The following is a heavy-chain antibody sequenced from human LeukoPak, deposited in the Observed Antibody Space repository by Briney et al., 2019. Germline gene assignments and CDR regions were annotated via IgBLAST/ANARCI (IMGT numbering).Heavy chain of an antibody. Sequence: GGSLRLSCAASGFTFSSYAMTWVRQAPGKGLEWVSSISINSGGTSYADSVKGRFTISRDNAKNTLYLQMNSLRAEDTAVYYCARVVAATTTTMHYWGQGTLVTVSS. CDR3: ARVVAATTTTMHY. V-gene: IGHV3-23*01. CDR1: GFTFSSYA. J-gene: IGHJ4*02. CDR2: ISINSGGT. D-gene: IGHD2-15*01.